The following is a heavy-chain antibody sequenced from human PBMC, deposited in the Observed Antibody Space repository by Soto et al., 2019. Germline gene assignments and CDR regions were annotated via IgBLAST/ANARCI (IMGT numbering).Heavy chain of an antibody. J-gene: IGHJ6*02. V-gene: IGHV3-15*07. Sequence: GGSLRLSCAASGFTFSNAWMNWVRQAPGKGLEWVGRIKSKTDGGTTDYAAPVKGRFTISRDDSKNTLYLQMNSLKTEDTAVYYCTTDRLAYNWSYRGVGYYYYYGMDVWGQGTTVTVSS. CDR2: IKSKTDGGTT. CDR1: GFTFSNAW. CDR3: TTDRLAYNWSYRGVGYYYYYGMDV. D-gene: IGHD1-7*01.